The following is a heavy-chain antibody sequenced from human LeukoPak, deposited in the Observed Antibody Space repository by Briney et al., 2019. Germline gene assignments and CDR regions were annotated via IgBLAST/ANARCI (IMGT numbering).Heavy chain of an antibody. CDR1: GFTFSNYA. V-gene: IGHV3-23*01. D-gene: IGHD2-15*01. Sequence: PGWSLRLSCAASGFTFSNYAMTWVRQAPGKGLEWVSGTSGGGDTTHYADSVKGRFTISRDNSKNMVYLQMDSLRAEDTAVYYCATQWSVGGPTWNYMDVWGKGTTVTVSS. CDR3: ATQWSVGGPTWNYMDV. J-gene: IGHJ6*03. CDR2: TSGGGDTT.